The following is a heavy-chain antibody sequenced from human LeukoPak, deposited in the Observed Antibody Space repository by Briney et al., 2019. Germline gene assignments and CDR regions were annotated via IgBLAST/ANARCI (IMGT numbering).Heavy chain of an antibody. CDR1: GYTFTSYD. V-gene: IGHV1-8*03. J-gene: IGHJ6*03. CDR2: MNPNSGNT. CDR3: ARGLRSSSWYHYYYYYMDV. Sequence: GASVKVSCKASGYTFTSYDINWVRQATGQGLEWMGWMNPNSGNTGYAQKFQGRVTITRNTSISTAYMELSSLRSEDTAVYYCARGLRSSSWYHYYYYYMDVWGKGTTVAVSS. D-gene: IGHD6-13*01.